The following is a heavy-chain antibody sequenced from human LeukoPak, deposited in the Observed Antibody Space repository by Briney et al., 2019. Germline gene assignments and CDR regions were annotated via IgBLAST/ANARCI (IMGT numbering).Heavy chain of an antibody. V-gene: IGHV3-7*01. CDR2: IQQHGSET. Sequence: GGSLRLSCAASGFMFSDYYMSWMRQAPGKGLEWVANIQQHGSETYYGDSVKGRFTISRDNAKNSLYLQMNSLRAEDTAVYYCARDLHGTVDYWGQGTLVTVSS. D-gene: IGHD1-26*01. CDR1: GFMFSDYY. J-gene: IGHJ4*02. CDR3: ARDLHGTVDY.